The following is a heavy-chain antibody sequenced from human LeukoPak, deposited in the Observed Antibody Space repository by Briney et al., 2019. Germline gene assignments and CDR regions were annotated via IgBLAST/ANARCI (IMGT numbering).Heavy chain of an antibody. Sequence: CXXYXXSXSGYYWSWIRQPPGKGLEWIGEINHSGSTNYNPSLKSRVTISVDTSKNQFSLKLSSVTAADTAVYYCARGRVFDYWGQGTLVTVSS. CDR1: XXSXSGYY. V-gene: IGHV4-34*01. J-gene: IGHJ4*02. CDR3: ARGRVFDY. CDR2: INHSGST.